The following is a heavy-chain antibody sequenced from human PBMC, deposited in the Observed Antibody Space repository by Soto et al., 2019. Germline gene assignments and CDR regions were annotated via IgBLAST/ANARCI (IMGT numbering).Heavy chain of an antibody. D-gene: IGHD4-17*01. J-gene: IGHJ5*02. CDR1: GFTFSHYC. Sequence: EVQLVESGGGLVKPGGSLRLSCAASGFTFSHYCMNWVRQAPGKGLEWVSCISSSSSYIYYADSVKGRFTISRDSAKKSLYLQMNSQRAEGTAVYYCARDHEWSDYSSRGGWCEPGGQGTLVTVSP. V-gene: IGHV3-21*01. CDR2: ISSSSSYI. CDR3: ARDHEWSDYSSRGGWCEP.